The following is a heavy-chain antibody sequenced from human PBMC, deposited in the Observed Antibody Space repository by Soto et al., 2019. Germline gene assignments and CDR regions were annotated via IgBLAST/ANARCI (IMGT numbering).Heavy chain of an antibody. CDR1: GFTFSSYG. Sequence: QVQLVESGGGVVQPGRSLRLSCAASGFTFSSYGMHWVRQAPGKGLEWVAVIWYDGSNKYYADSVKGRFTISRDNSKNTLYLQMNRLRAEDTAVYYCARDWVQLERLIYYYGMDVWGQGTTVTVSS. CDR3: ARDWVQLERLIYYYGMDV. J-gene: IGHJ6*02. CDR2: IWYDGSNK. V-gene: IGHV3-33*01. D-gene: IGHD1-1*01.